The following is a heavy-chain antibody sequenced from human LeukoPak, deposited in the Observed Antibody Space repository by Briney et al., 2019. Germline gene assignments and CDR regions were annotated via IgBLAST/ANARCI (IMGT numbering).Heavy chain of an antibody. Sequence: SETLSLTCTVSGGSLSSSTYYWGWIRQPPGKGLEWIGSIYYTGNTYYNPSLKSRVTISVDMSKNQFSLKLTSATAADTAVYYCASDFGDHTSSWYWFDPWGQGTLVTVSS. CDR2: IYYTGNT. J-gene: IGHJ5*02. V-gene: IGHV4-39*01. CDR1: GGSLSSSTYY. CDR3: ASDFGDHTSSWYWFDP. D-gene: IGHD6-13*01.